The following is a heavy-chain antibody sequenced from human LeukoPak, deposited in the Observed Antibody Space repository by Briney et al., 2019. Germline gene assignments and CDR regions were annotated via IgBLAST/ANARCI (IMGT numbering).Heavy chain of an antibody. CDR1: GGSISSYY. D-gene: IGHD6-19*01. V-gene: IGHV4-4*07. Sequence: DPSETLSLTCTVSGGSISSYYWSWIRQPAGKGLEWMGRIYTSGSSNYNPSLKSRVTMSVDTSKNQFSLMLSSVTAADTAVYYCASISVAGTPNFHYWGQGTLVTVSS. CDR3: ASISVAGTPNFHY. CDR2: IYTSGSS. J-gene: IGHJ4*02.